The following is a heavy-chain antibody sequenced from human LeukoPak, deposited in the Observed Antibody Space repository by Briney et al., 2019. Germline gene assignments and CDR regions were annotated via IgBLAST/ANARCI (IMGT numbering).Heavy chain of an antibody. CDR3: ARDWNRYAY. CDR1: GGSISSSSYY. J-gene: IGHJ4*02. CDR2: IHYSGST. V-gene: IGHV4-39*07. Sequence: SETLSLTCTVSGGSISSSSYYWGWIRQPPGKGLEWIGSIHYSGSTYYNPSLKSRVTISVDTSKNEFSLKLSSVTAADTAVYYCARDWNRYAYWGQGTLVTVSS. D-gene: IGHD1-1*01.